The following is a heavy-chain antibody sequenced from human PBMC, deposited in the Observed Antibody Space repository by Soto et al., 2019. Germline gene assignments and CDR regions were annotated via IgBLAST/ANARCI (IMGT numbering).Heavy chain of an antibody. D-gene: IGHD6-13*01. V-gene: IGHV3-30-3*01. CDR3: VSSRGYGMDV. CDR1: GFTFSSYA. Sequence: QVQLVESGGGVVQPGRSLRLSCAASGFTFSSYAMHWVRQDPGKGLEWVAVISYDGSNKYYADSVKGRFTISRDNSKNTLYLQMNSLRAEDTAVYYCVSSRGYGMDVWGQGTTVTVSS. CDR2: ISYDGSNK. J-gene: IGHJ6*02.